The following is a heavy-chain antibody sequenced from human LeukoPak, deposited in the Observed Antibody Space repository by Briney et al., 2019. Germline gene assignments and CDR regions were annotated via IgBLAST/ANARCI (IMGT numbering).Heavy chain of an antibody. CDR1: VFPFFIYW. Sequence: GGSPRLSCAASVFPFFIYWTSWAPGAPRRGGGGGAKIKQDGSEKYYVDSVRCRFTISRDNAKNSLYLQKNSLRDEDTVVYYCASRGYYDYYYYMDVWGKGTTVTVSS. J-gene: IGHJ6*03. CDR3: ASRGYYDYYYYMDV. CDR2: IKQDGSEK. D-gene: IGHD1-1*01. V-gene: IGHV3-7*01.